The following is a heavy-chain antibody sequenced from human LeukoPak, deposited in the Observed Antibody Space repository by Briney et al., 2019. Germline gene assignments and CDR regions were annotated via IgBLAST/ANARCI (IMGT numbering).Heavy chain of an antibody. CDR3: ARLPTITFFDY. J-gene: IGHJ4*02. V-gene: IGHV4-39*01. CDR1: GGSISSSSFY. CDR2: IYYSGST. D-gene: IGHD5-12*01. Sequence: PSGTLSLTCTVSGGSISSSSFYWGWIRQPPGRGLEWIGSIYYSGSTSYNPSLKSRVTISVDTSKNQFSLKLSSVTAADTAVYYCARLPTITFFDYWGQGTLVTVSS.